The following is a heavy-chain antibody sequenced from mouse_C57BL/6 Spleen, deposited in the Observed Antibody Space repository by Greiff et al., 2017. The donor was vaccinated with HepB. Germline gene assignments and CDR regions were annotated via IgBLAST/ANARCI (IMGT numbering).Heavy chain of an antibody. Sequence: VQLQQSGPELVKPGASVKIPCKASGYTFTDYNMDWVKQSHGKSLEWIGDINPNNGGTIYNQKFKGKATLTVDKSSSTAYMELRSLTSEDTAVYYCARGLITTVVATDWYFDVWGTGTTVTVSS. V-gene: IGHV1-18*01. CDR1: GYTFTDYN. CDR2: INPNNGGT. D-gene: IGHD1-1*01. CDR3: ARGLITTVVATDWYFDV. J-gene: IGHJ1*03.